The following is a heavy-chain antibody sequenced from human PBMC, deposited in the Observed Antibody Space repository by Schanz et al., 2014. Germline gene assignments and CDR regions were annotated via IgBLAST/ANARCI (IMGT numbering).Heavy chain of an antibody. D-gene: IGHD6-25*01. Sequence: VQLVDSGGGLVKPGGSLRLSCAASGFTFSSYAMSWVRQAPGKGLEWVSAISGSGGSTYYADSVKGRFTISRDNSKNTLYLQMNSLRAEDTAVYYCAKVRYSSGWRGDYFDEWGQGTLVTVAS. CDR1: GFTFSSYA. V-gene: IGHV3-23*04. CDR2: ISGSGGST. CDR3: AKVRYSSGWRGDYFDE. J-gene: IGHJ4*02.